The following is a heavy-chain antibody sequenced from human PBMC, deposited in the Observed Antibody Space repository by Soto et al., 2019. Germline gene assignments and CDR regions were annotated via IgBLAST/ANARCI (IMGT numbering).Heavy chain of an antibody. J-gene: IGHJ2*01. Sequence: ASVKVSCKASGGTFSSYAISWVRQAPGQGLEWMGGIIPIFGTANYAQKFQGRVTITADESTSTAYMELSSLRSEDTAVYYCARVEMAPGYFDLWGRGTLVTVSS. CDR1: GGTFSSYA. D-gene: IGHD5-12*01. CDR3: ARVEMAPGYFDL. CDR2: IIPIFGTA. V-gene: IGHV1-69*13.